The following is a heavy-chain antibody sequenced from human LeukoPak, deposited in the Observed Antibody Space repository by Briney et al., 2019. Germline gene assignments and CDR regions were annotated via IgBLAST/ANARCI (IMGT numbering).Heavy chain of an antibody. V-gene: IGHV4-34*01. D-gene: IGHD2-2*01. J-gene: IGHJ3*02. Sequence: PPEALSVTRAVYGGSFCGYFGSLGPQPPRERLEWDGEINHSGSTNYNPPLKRRAAIPVDPPMHQFSLTLSSVTAADTAVYYCARGRWGYCSSTSSHGTAFDIWGQGTMVTVSS. CDR2: INHSGST. CDR1: GGSFCGYF. CDR3: ARGRWGYCSSTSSHGTAFDI.